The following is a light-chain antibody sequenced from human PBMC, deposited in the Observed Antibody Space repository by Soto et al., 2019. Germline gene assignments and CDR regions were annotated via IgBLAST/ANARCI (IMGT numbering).Light chain of an antibody. J-gene: IGKJ1*01. CDR1: QSVRSSY. CDR3: QQYGSSGT. CDR2: AAS. V-gene: IGKV3-20*01. Sequence: ETVLTQSPGTLSLSPGERATLSCRASQSVRSSYLAWYQQKPGQAPRLLIYAASSRATGIPDRFSGSGSGTDFTLTISRLEPEDFAVYYCQQYGSSGTFGQGTKV.